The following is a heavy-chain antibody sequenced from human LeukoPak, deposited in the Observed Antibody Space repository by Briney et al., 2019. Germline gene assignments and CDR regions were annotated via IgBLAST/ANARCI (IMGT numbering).Heavy chain of an antibody. CDR3: AKGQERTRIAARPSALDF. J-gene: IGHJ4*02. Sequence: PGGSLRLSCAASGFTLSSYAMTWVREAPGKGLEWVSTISGSGATTYYADSVKGRFTISRDNSKNTLYLQMNTLRAEDTAIYYCAKGQERTRIAARPSALDFWGQGTLVTVSS. CDR2: ISGSGATT. CDR1: GFTLSSYA. V-gene: IGHV3-23*01. D-gene: IGHD6-6*01.